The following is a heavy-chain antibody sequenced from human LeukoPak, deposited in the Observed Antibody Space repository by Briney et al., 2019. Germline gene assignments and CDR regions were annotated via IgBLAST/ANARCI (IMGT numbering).Heavy chain of an antibody. J-gene: IGHJ6*02. V-gene: IGHV1-2*02. CDR3: ARRLGEPSSMDV. Sequence: SVKVSCKASGYTFTGYCMHWVRQAPGQGLEWMGWINPNSGGTNYAQKFQGRVTMTRDTSISTAYMELSRLRSDDTAVYYCARRLGEPSSMDVWGQGTTVTVSS. CDR2: INPNSGGT. D-gene: IGHD3-10*01. CDR1: GYTFTGYC.